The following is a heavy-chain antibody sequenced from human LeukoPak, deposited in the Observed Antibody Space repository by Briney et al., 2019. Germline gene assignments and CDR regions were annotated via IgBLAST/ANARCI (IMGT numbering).Heavy chain of an antibody. J-gene: IGHJ3*02. D-gene: IGHD3-22*01. CDR2: IIPILGIA. V-gene: IGHV1-69*04. CDR3: ASLHSSGYYYPDRPAFDI. Sequence: ATVKVSCKASGGTFSSYAISWVRQAPGQGLEWMGRIIPILGIANYAQKFQGRVTITADKSTSTAYMELSSLRSEDTAVYYCASLHSSGYYYPDRPAFDIWGQGTMVTVSS. CDR1: GGTFSSYA.